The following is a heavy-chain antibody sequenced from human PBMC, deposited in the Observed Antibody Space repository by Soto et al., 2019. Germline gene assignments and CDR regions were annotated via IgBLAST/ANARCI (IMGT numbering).Heavy chain of an antibody. CDR2: ISSSSSYI. CDR3: ARAMTTVTTIAYGMDV. J-gene: IGHJ6*02. V-gene: IGHV3-21*01. D-gene: IGHD4-4*01. CDR1: GFTFSSYS. Sequence: GGSLRLSCAASGFTFSSYSMNWVRQAPGKGLEWVSSISSSSSYIYYADSVKGRFTISRDNAKNSLYLQMNSLRAEDTAVYYCARAMTTVTTIAYGMDVWGQGTTVTVSS.